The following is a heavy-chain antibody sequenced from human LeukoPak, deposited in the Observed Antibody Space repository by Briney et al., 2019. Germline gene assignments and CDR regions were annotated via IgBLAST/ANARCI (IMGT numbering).Heavy chain of an antibody. CDR2: ISTSVSTI. Sequence: GGSLRLSCAASGFTFSSYEMNSVRQAPGKGLEWVSYISTSVSTIYYADSVKGRFTISRDNAKNSLYLQMNSLRAEDTAVYYCAREGGSYYINWFDPWGQGTLVTVSS. CDR1: GFTFSSYE. V-gene: IGHV3-48*03. J-gene: IGHJ5*02. D-gene: IGHD1-26*01. CDR3: AREGGSYYINWFDP.